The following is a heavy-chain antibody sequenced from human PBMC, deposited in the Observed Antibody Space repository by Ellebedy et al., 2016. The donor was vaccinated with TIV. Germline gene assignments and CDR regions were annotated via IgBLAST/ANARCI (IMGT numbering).Heavy chain of an antibody. J-gene: IGHJ4*02. CDR2: VDTSGGT. Sequence: SETLSLXCTISGASISNYYWSWFRQPAGKGLEWIGRVDTSGGTNYNPSLKSRVTISVDTSKNQFSLKLRSVTAADTAVYYCARGQGRRKATDYWGQGTLVTVSS. CDR3: ARGQGRRKATDY. CDR1: GASISNYY. D-gene: IGHD5-12*01. V-gene: IGHV4-4*07.